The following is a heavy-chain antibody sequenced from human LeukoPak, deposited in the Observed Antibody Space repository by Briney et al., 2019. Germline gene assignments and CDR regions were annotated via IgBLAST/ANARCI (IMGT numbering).Heavy chain of an antibody. CDR2: ISSSGSTI. J-gene: IGHJ4*02. V-gene: IGHV3-11*04. CDR1: GLTFREYY. CDR3: AREPPGH. Sequence: RGSSLRLSCAASGLTFREYYRSWMPQDPGKGLEWVSYISSSGSTIYYADSVKGRFTISRDNAKNSLYLQMNSLRAEDTAMYYCAREPPGHWGQGTLVTVCS. D-gene: IGHD1-14*01.